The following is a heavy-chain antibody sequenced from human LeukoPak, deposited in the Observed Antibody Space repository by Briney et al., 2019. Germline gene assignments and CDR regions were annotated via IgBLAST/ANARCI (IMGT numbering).Heavy chain of an antibody. Sequence: GGSLRLSCAASGFTFSSYSMHWVRQAPGKGLEWVAVISYDGSNKYYADSVKGRFTISRDNAKNSLYLQMNSLRAEDTAVYYCAKDTAMGYYYGMDVWGQGTTVTVSS. CDR3: AKDTAMGYYYGMDV. V-gene: IGHV3-30*18. D-gene: IGHD5-18*01. CDR1: GFTFSSYS. J-gene: IGHJ6*02. CDR2: ISYDGSNK.